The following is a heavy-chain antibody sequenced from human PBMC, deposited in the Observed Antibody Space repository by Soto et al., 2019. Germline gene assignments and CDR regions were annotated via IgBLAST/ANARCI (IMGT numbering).Heavy chain of an antibody. CDR3: GREAFGGMDV. V-gene: IGHV1-3*01. D-gene: IGHD3-10*01. J-gene: IGHJ6*02. CDR1: GYTFTDYA. Sequence: QVHLVQSGAEVKKPGASVRISCKASGYTFTDYAIHWVRQAPGQTFEWMGWINAVNYNTQYSERFQGRVTLTRDTSANTAYMEVSSLKSEDAAGYYCGREAFGGMDVWGQGTTVTVSS. CDR2: INAVNYNT.